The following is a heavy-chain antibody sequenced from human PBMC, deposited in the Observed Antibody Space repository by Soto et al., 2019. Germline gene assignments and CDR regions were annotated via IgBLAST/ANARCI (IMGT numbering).Heavy chain of an antibody. CDR1: GFSLSTIGVG. J-gene: IGHJ6*01. CDR2: IYWNDDK. D-gene: IGHD2-15*01. V-gene: IGHV2-5*01. Sequence: SGPTLVNPTQTLTLTCTFSGFSLSTIGVGVGWIRQPPGKALEWLALIYWNDDKRYSPSLKSRLTITKDTSKNQVVLTMTNRDPVDKATYYCENGRALIGYCSGGSCYSGHSGIYYYYYYGMDVWGQGTSDTVS. CDR3: ENGRALIGYCSGGSCYSGHSGIYYYYYYGMDV.